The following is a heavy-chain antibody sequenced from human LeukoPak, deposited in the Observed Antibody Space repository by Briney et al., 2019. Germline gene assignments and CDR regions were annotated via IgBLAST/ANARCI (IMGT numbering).Heavy chain of an antibody. D-gene: IGHD6-13*01. CDR2: INQDESQQ. CDR3: SNGIYSPSY. J-gene: IGHJ4*02. Sequence: GILRLSCTTSGFTFTLYWMAWIRQSPGKGLEWVTNINQDESQQYYLESVEGRFTVSRDNARNSVYLHMNNLRVEDTAVYYCSNGIYSPSYWGRGTLVTVSS. V-gene: IGHV3-7*01. CDR1: GFTFTLYW.